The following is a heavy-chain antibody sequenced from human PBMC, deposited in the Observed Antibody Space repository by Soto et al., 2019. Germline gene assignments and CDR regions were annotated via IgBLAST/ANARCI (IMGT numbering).Heavy chain of an antibody. Sequence: SETLSLTCIVSGTSIRGYYWTWIRQPPGKGLEWIGYIYYTGTTKYNPSLKSRVTISVDTSKNQSSLRLNSVTAADTAVRYCAREVSSFGSNNFDSWGQGALVTVSP. CDR2: IYYTGTT. CDR3: AREVSSFGSNNFDS. CDR1: GTSIRGYY. J-gene: IGHJ4*02. D-gene: IGHD3-10*01. V-gene: IGHV4-59*01.